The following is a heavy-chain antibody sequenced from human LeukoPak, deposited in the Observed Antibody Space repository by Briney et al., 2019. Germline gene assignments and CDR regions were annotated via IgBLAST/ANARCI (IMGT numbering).Heavy chain of an antibody. D-gene: IGHD1-7*01. CDR1: GFTFSSYG. J-gene: IGHJ6*02. CDR2: IWYDGSNK. Sequence: GGSLRLSCGASGFTFSSYGMHWVRQDPGKGLAWVAVIWYDGSNKYYADSVKGRFTISRDNSKNTLYLQMNSLRAEDTAVYYCARTRNYPPGYGMDVWGQGTTVTVSS. V-gene: IGHV3-33*01. CDR3: ARTRNYPPGYGMDV.